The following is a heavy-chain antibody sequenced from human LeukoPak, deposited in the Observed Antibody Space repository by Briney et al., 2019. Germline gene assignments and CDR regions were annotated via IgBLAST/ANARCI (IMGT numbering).Heavy chain of an antibody. V-gene: IGHV1-18*01. CDR2: ISAYNGNT. CDR1: GYTFTNDG. Sequence: ASVKVSCKASGYTFTNDGVSWVRQAPGQGLEWVGWISAYNGNTNSAPKFQGRVTMTTDTSTSTAYMELRSLRSDDTAVYYCARDERAVSTGNEYYFDYWGQGTLVTVSS. D-gene: IGHD1-1*01. CDR3: ARDERAVSTGNEYYFDY. J-gene: IGHJ4*02.